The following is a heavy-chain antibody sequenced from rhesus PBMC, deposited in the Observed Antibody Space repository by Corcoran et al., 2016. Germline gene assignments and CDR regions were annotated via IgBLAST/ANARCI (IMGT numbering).Heavy chain of an antibody. CDR1: GGSISDDYY. J-gene: IGHJ4*01. CDR3: ARRLATVTLSYFDY. V-gene: IGHV4-106*01. CDR2: IYGSGGGT. Sequence: QVQLQESGPGLVKPSETLSLTCAVSGGSISDDYYWSCNRQPPGDGLEWIGYIYGSGGGTNYNPSLKNRVTISIDTSKHQFSLKLSSVTAADTAVYYCARRLATVTLSYFDYWGQGVLVTVSS. D-gene: IGHD5-36*02.